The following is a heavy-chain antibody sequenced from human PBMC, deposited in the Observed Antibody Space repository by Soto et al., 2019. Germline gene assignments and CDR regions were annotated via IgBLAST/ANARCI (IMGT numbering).Heavy chain of an antibody. CDR3: AVAVAGPTAIGY. Sequence: EVQLVESGGGLVQPGGSLRLSCAASGFTFSSYWMHWVRQAPGKGLVWVSRINSDGSSTSYADSVKGRFTISRDNAKNTRYRQMTRLGAEETAVYYCAVAVAGPTAIGYWGQGTLVTVSS. V-gene: IGHV3-74*01. J-gene: IGHJ4*02. D-gene: IGHD6-19*01. CDR2: INSDGSST. CDR1: GFTFSSYW.